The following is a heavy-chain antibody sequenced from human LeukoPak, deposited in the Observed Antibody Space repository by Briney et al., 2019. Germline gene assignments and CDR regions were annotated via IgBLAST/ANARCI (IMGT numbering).Heavy chain of an antibody. CDR2: SSAYNGSP. V-gene: IGHV1-18*01. J-gene: IGHJ4*02. D-gene: IGHD1-26*01. CDR3: ARLAQRYSGSYPDY. CDR1: RYTFTRYG. Sequence: ASVKVSCKASRYTFTRYGISWVRQAPGQGLEWVGWSSAYNGSPNYAQNLQGRVTMTTDTAASTAYTELRSLRCDDTAVYFCARLAQRYSGSYPDYWGQGTLVTVSS.